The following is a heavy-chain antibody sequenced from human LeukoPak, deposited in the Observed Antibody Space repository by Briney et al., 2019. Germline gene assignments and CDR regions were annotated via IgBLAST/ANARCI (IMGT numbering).Heavy chain of an antibody. Sequence: PSETLFLTCTVAGGSISSYYWSWIRQPPGKGLEWIGYIYYSGSTNYNPSLKSRVTISVDTSKNQFSLKLSSVTAADTAVYYCARLRGYNYWWFAPWGQGTLVTVSS. CDR2: IYYSGST. CDR3: ARLRGYNYWWFAP. J-gene: IGHJ5*02. D-gene: IGHD5-24*01. CDR1: GGSISSYY. V-gene: IGHV4-59*01.